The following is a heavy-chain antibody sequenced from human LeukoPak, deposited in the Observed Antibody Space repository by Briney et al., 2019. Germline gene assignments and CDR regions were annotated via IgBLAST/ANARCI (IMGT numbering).Heavy chain of an antibody. D-gene: IGHD3-10*01. J-gene: IGHJ4*02. V-gene: IGHV4-34*01. CDR3: AVDYYGSGNHDY. Sequence: SETLSLTCAVYGGSFSGYYWSWIRQPPGKGLEWIGEINHSGSTNYNPSLKSRVTISVDTSKNQFSLKLRSVTAADTAVYYCAVDYYGSGNHDYWGQGTLVTVSS. CDR1: GGSFSGYY. CDR2: INHSGST.